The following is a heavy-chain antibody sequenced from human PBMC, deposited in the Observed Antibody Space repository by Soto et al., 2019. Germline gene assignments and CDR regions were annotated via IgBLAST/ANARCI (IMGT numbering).Heavy chain of an antibody. Sequence: QVQLQQWGAGLLKPSETLSLTCAVYGGSFSGYYWSWIRQPPGKGLEWIGEINHSGSTNYNPSLKSRVTISVDTSKNQFSLKLSSVTAADTAVYYCARGLYYYDSSCYYYTAFDIWGQGTMVTVSS. J-gene: IGHJ3*02. CDR2: INHSGST. CDR1: GGSFSGYY. V-gene: IGHV4-34*01. D-gene: IGHD3-22*01. CDR3: ARGLYYYDSSCYYYTAFDI.